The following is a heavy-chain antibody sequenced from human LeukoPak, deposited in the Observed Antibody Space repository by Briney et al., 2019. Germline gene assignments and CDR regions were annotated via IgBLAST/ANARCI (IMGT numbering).Heavy chain of an antibody. D-gene: IGHD5-24*01. CDR2: IYNSGST. Sequence: SETLSLTCTASGGPISGYYWIWIRQPPGKGLEWIGNIYNSGSTYYNPSLKGRVTISIDTSKSQFSLRLTSVTAADTAVYYCARENREGDGYSFDFWGQGTLVTVSS. J-gene: IGHJ4*02. CDR1: GGPISGYY. CDR3: ARENREGDGYSFDF. V-gene: IGHV4-4*08.